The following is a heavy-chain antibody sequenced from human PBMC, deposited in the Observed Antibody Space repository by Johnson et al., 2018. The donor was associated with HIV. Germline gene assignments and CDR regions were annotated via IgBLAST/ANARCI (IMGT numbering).Heavy chain of an antibody. D-gene: IGHD6-6*01. Sequence: QVQLVESGGGVVRPGGSLRLSCAASGFTFDDHGMSWVRQAPGKGLEWVAVISYDGSNAYYADSVKGRFTISRDNAKNSLYLQMNSLRAEDTAVYYCARFSSSSAFDIWGQGTMVTVSS. J-gene: IGHJ3*02. CDR1: GFTFDDHG. V-gene: IGHV3-30*03. CDR2: ISYDGSNA. CDR3: ARFSSSSAFDI.